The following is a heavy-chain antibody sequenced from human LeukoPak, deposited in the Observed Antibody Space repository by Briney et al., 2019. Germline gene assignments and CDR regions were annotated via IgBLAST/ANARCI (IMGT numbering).Heavy chain of an antibody. CDR1: GFTFSSYA. J-gene: IGHJ4*02. D-gene: IGHD3-10*01. CDR3: ARDRDDGSGSYYNGVFDY. CDR2: ISYDGSNK. Sequence: PGGSLRLFCAASGFTFSSYAMHWVRQAPGKGLEWVAVISYDGSNKYYADSVKGRFTISRDNSKNTLYLQMNSLRAEDTAVYYCARDRDDGSGSYYNGVFDYWGQGTLVTVSS. V-gene: IGHV3-30*04.